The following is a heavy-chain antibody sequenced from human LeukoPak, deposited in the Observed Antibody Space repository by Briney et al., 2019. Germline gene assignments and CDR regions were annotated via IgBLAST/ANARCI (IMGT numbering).Heavy chain of an antibody. V-gene: IGHV3-30*18. CDR2: ISYGGSNK. J-gene: IGHJ4*02. Sequence: SGGSLRLSCAASGFTFSSYGTHWVRQAPGKGLEWVAVISYGGSNKYYTDSVKGRFTISRDNSKNTLYLQMNSLRAEDTAVYYCAKDRVEVTYFDYWGQGTLVTVSS. D-gene: IGHD2-21*02. CDR1: GFTFSSYG. CDR3: AKDRVEVTYFDY.